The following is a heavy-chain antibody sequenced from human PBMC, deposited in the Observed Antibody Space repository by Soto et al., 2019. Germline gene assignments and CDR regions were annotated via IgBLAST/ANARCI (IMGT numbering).Heavy chain of an antibody. J-gene: IGHJ4*02. CDR2: MNPNDGDT. Sequence: WIRQAPGQGLEWMGWMNPNDGDTEYARKFQGRVTLTRDTSITTAYMELSSLTSDDTAVYYCARENWSYVDWGQGTLVTVSS. CDR3: ARENWSYVD. V-gene: IGHV1-2*02. D-gene: IGHD1-26*01.